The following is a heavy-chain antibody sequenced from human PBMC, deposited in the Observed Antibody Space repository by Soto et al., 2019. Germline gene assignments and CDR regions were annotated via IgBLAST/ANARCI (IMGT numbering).Heavy chain of an antibody. CDR2: ISSDGSHQ. CDR3: ARPYCISTRCYLYYYAMDV. J-gene: IGHJ6*02. Sequence: QVQLVESGGGVVQPGRSLRLSCAASGFTFSTSAIHWVRQAPGKGLEWVAVISSDGSHQYYADSVRGRFTVSRDNSKNTLYLQMNSLRAEDTAVYYCARPYCISTRCYLYYYAMDVWGQGTTVTVSS. CDR1: GFTFSTSA. D-gene: IGHD2-2*01. V-gene: IGHV3-30-3*01.